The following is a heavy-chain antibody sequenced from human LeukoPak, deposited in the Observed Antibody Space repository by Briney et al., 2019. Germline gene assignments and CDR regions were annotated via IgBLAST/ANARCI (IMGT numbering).Heavy chain of an antibody. V-gene: IGHV1-46*01. D-gene: IGHD4-17*01. Sequence: ASVKVSCKASGYTFTSYYMHWVRQAPGQGLEWMGIIDPSGGSTSYAQKFQGRVTMTRDTSTSTVYMELSSLRSEDTAVYYCARADYEIAWFDPWGQGTLVTVSS. CDR3: ARADYEIAWFDP. CDR2: IDPSGGST. CDR1: GYTFTSYY. J-gene: IGHJ5*02.